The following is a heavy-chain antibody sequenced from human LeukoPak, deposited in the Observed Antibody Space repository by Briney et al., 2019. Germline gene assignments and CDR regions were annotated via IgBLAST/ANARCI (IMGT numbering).Heavy chain of an antibody. V-gene: IGHV1-8*01. CDR1: GYTFTSYD. CDR3: ARAGSGSYSYYFDC. D-gene: IGHD1-26*01. J-gene: IGHJ4*02. CDR2: MNPNSGNT. Sequence: ASVKVSCKASGYTFTSYDINWVRQATGQGLERMGWMNPNSGNTGYAQKFQGRVTMTRNTSISTAYMELSSLRSEDTAVYYCARAGSGSYSYYFDCWGQGTLVTVSS.